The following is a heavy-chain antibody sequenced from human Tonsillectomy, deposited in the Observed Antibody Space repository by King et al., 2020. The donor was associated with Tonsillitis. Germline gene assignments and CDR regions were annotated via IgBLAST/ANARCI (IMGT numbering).Heavy chain of an antibody. CDR1: GGTFSSYA. CDR2: IVPVLGIP. V-gene: IGHV1-69*04. CDR3: LRDPKFRAGGASFPPD. D-gene: IGHD1-26*01. Sequence: QLVQSGAEVKKPGSSVKVSCKASGGTFSSYAISWVRQAPGQGLEWMGNIVPVLGIPNYAQRFQGRVTITADKSTSTVYMELSSLRSEDTAVYYCLRDPKFRAGGASFPPDWGQGTLVTVSS. J-gene: IGHJ4*02.